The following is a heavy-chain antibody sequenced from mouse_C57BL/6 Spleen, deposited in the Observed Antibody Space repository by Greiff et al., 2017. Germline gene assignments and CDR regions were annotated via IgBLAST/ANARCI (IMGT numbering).Heavy chain of an antibody. CDR1: GYAFSSYW. CDR3: ARTPLLRYYFDY. CDR2: IYPGDGDT. J-gene: IGHJ2*01. D-gene: IGHD1-1*01. Sequence: VKLMESGAELVKPGASVKISCKASGYAFSSYWLNWVKQRPGKGLEWIGQIYPGDGDTNYNGKFKGKATLTADKSSSTAYMQLSSLTSDDSAVYFCARTPLLRYYFDYWGQGTTLTVSS. V-gene: IGHV1-80*01.